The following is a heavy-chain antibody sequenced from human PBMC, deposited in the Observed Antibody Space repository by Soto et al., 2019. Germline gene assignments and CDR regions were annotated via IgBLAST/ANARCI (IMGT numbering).Heavy chain of an antibody. V-gene: IGHV1-18*01. Sequence: SXXXSCKASGYTFTSYGISWVRQAPGQGLEWMGWISAYNGXTNYAQKLQGRVTMTTDTSTSTAYMELRSLRSDDTAVYYCARADAFDIWGQGTMVTVSS. CDR2: ISAYNGXT. CDR1: GYTFTSYG. J-gene: IGHJ3*02. CDR3: ARADAFDI.